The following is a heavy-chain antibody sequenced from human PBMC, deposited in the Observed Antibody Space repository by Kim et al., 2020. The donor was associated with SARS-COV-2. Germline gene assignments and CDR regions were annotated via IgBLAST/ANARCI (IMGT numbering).Heavy chain of an antibody. Sequence: SVKGRFTISRDDSKNTVYLQRTSLRAEDTAFYYCTRGPGARSACYDAFDIWGRGTMVTVSS. V-gene: IGHV3-73*01. CDR3: TRGPGARSACYDAFDI. J-gene: IGHJ3*02. D-gene: IGHD2-8*02.